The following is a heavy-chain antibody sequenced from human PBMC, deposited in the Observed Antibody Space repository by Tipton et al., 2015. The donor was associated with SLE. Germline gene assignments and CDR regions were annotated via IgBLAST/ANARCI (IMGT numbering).Heavy chain of an antibody. D-gene: IGHD3-3*01. CDR1: GDSISNSDYY. CDR2: IHHSGRT. V-gene: IGHV4-39*07. Sequence: TLSLTCTVSGDSISNSDYYWGWIRQPPGKGLEWVGNIHHSGRTYYNPSLISRVTISIDTSKNQFSLKLTSVTAADTAVYYCAKDSGDYDFGQDSWGRGTLVTVSS. CDR3: AKDSGDYDFGQDS. J-gene: IGHJ4*02.